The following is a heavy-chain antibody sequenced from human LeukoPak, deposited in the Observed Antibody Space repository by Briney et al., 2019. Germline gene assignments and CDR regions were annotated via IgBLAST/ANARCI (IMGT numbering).Heavy chain of an antibody. CDR1: GGTFSSYT. D-gene: IGHD4/OR15-4a*01. Sequence: GASVKVSCKASGGTFSSYTISWVRQAPGQGLEWMGGIIPIFGTANYAQKFQGRVTITADKSTSTAYMELSSLRSEDTAVYYCARQPARYGDMDVWGKGTTVTISS. CDR2: IIPIFGTA. J-gene: IGHJ6*03. CDR3: ARQPARYGDMDV. V-gene: IGHV1-69*06.